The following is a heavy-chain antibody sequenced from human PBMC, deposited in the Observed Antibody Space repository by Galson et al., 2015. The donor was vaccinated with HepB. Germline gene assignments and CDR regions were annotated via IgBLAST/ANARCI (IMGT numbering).Heavy chain of an antibody. Sequence: SLRLSCAASGFTFSSYAMSWVRQAPGKGLEWVPAISGSGDSTYYADSVKGRFTISRDNAKNSLYLQMNSLRAEDTAVYYCARIGLRFLEWGYYYGMDVWGQGTTVTVSS. CDR3: ARIGLRFLEWGYYYGMDV. CDR2: ISGSGDST. CDR1: GFTFSSYA. V-gene: IGHV3-23*01. J-gene: IGHJ6*02. D-gene: IGHD3-3*01.